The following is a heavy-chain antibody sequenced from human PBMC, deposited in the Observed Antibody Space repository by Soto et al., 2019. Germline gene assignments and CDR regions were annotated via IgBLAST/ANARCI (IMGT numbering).Heavy chain of an antibody. V-gene: IGHV4-31*03. CDR2: IYYSGST. D-gene: IGHD5-18*01. J-gene: IGHJ4*02. Sequence: SETLSLTCTVSGGSISSGGYYWSWIRQHPGKGLEWIGYIYYSGSTYYNPSLKSRVTISVDTSKNQFSLKLSSVTAADTVVYYCARGYGRNFDYWGQGTLVTVSS. CDR3: ARGYGRNFDY. CDR1: GGSISSGGYY.